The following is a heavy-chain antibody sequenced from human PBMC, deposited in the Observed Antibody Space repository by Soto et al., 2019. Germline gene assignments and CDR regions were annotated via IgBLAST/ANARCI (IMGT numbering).Heavy chain of an antibody. D-gene: IGHD1-26*01. CDR3: SRMGLSIGSLDD. J-gene: IGHJ4*01. CDR2: IYPGDLDT. CDR1: EYSFSTYW. V-gene: IGHV5-51*01. Sequence: PGESLKISCKGSEYSFSTYWIAWVRQMPGKGLEWMGIIYPGDLDTRYSPSFQGQVTISADKSIDTAYLQWSSLKASDTAMYYCSRMGLSIGSLDDWGHRTLVNVPS.